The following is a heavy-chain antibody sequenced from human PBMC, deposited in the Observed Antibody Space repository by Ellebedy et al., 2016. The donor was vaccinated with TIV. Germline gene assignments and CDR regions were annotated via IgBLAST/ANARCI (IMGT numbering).Heavy chain of an antibody. CDR2: INHSGST. CDR1: GGSFSGYY. J-gene: IGHJ4*02. V-gene: IGHV4-34*01. D-gene: IGHD3-22*01. CDR3: ARAPIRDYYDSSGYLGSFDY. Sequence: SETLSLXXAVYGGSFSGYYWSWIRQPPGKGLEWIGEINHSGSTNYNPSLKSRVTISVDTSKNQFSLKLSSVTAADTAVYYCARAPIRDYYDSSGYLGSFDYWGQGTLVTVSS.